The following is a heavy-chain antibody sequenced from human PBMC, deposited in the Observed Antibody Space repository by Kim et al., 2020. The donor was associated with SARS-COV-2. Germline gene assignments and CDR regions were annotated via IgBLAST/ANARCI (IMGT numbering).Heavy chain of an antibody. CDR2: ISYDGSNK. CDR3: AKEEGSGYSSGWTYYYYGVDV. D-gene: IGHD6-19*01. Sequence: GGSLRLSCEASGFTFSSYGMHWVRQAPGKGLEWVAVISYDGSNKYYADSVKGRFTISRDNSKNTLYLQMNSLRAEDTAVYYCAKEEGSGYSSGWTYYYYGVDVSGQGTTGTVSS. CDR1: GFTFSSYG. J-gene: IGHJ6*02. V-gene: IGHV3-30*18.